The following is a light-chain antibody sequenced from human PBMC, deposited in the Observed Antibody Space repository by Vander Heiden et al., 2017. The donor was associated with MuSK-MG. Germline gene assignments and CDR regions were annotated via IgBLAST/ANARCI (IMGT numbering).Light chain of an antibody. CDR1: GSDLGTYDH. Sequence: HSALTQPASVSGSPGQSLTISCTGSGSDLGTYDHLLWYQQHRGKDATLIIYEVSNRPSGVSSRFSGSKSGNTASLTISGRQAEDEADYHCCSYTTSSTLVFGGGTKLTVL. CDR2: EVS. J-gene: IGLJ2*01. CDR3: CSYTTSSTLV. V-gene: IGLV2-23*02.